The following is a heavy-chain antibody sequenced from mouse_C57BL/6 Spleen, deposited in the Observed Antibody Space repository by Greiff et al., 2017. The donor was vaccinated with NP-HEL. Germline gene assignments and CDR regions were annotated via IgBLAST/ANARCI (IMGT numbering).Heavy chain of an antibody. CDR1: GFTFTDYY. Sequence: EVMLVESGGGLVQPGGSLSLSCAASGFTFTDYYMSWVRQPPGKALEWLGFIRNKANGYTTEYSASVKGRFTISRDNSQSILYLQMNALRAEDSATYYCARGDGYYRGAMDYWGKGASVTVSS. D-gene: IGHD2-3*01. J-gene: IGHJ4*01. CDR3: ARGDGYYRGAMDY. V-gene: IGHV7-3*01. CDR2: IRNKANGYTT.